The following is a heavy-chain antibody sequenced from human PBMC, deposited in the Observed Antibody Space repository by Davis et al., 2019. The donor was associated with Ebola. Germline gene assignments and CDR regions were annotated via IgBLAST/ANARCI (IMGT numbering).Heavy chain of an antibody. V-gene: IGHV1-69*06. CDR1: GGTFSSYA. Sequence: AASVKVSCKASGGTFSSYAISWVRQAPGQGLEWMGGIIPILGPGNYGQKFQGRATITADKSTSTAYMEMSGLRSEDTAVYYCARDLGRYDDHWGQGTLVTVSS. CDR3: ARDLGRYDDH. CDR2: IIPILGPG. D-gene: IGHD1-26*01. J-gene: IGHJ4*02.